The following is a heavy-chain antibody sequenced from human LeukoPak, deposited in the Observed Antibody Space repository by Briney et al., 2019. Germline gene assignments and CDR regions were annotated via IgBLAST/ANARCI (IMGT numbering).Heavy chain of an antibody. CDR2: ISAYNGNT. CDR3: AREVSGSSIVVVVAATGYYGMDV. Sequence: ASVKVSCKASGYTFTGYYMHWVRQAPGQGLEWMGWISAYNGNTNYAQKLQGRVTMTTDTSTSTAYMELRSLRSDDTAVYYCAREVSGSSIVVVVAATGYYGMDVWGQGTTVTVSS. J-gene: IGHJ6*02. V-gene: IGHV1-18*04. D-gene: IGHD2-15*01. CDR1: GYTFTGYY.